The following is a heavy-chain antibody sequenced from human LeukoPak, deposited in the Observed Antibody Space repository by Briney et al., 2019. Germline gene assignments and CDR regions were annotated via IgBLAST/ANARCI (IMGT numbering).Heavy chain of an antibody. J-gene: IGHJ4*02. CDR2: IVPILGTA. V-gene: IGHV1-69*13. Sequence: SVKVSCKAPGGSFGRYAVSWVRQAPGQGLEWMGGIVPILGTANYAQKFQGRVTITADDSTGTAYMELTSLRSADTAVYYCARSQGYSYGSSYWGQGTLVTVSS. D-gene: IGHD5-18*01. CDR3: ARSQGYSYGSSY. CDR1: GGSFGRYA.